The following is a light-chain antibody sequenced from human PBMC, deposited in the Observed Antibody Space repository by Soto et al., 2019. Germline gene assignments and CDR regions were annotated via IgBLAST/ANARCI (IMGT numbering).Light chain of an antibody. V-gene: IGKV3-20*01. J-gene: IGKJ4*01. CDR3: QQYGSSPPGLT. Sequence: ESVLTHSPGTLSLSPGERATLSCRASQSVSSSYLAWYQQKPGQAPRLLIYGASSRATGIPDRFSGSGSGTDFTLTISRLEPEDFAVYYCQQYGSSPPGLTFGGGTKV. CDR1: QSVSSSY. CDR2: GAS.